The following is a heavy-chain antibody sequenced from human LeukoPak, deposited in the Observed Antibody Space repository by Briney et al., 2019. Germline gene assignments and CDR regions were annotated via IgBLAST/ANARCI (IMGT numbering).Heavy chain of an antibody. V-gene: IGHV1-69*05. Sequence: SVKVSCKASGGTFSSYAISWVRQAPRQGLEWMGSITPIFGSANYAQKFQGSVTITTDESTSTAYMELSSLRSEDTAVYYCARKVPADSHFDYWGQGTQVTVSS. CDR2: ITPIFGSA. CDR1: GGTFSSYA. D-gene: IGHD2-2*01. J-gene: IGHJ4*02. CDR3: ARKVPADSHFDY.